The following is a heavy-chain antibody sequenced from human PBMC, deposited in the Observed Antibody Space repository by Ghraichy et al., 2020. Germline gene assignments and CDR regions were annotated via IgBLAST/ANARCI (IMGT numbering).Heavy chain of an antibody. V-gene: IGHV3-23*01. CDR2: ISGSGGIT. Sequence: GGSLRLSCAASGSTFSSYAMSWVRQAPGKGLEWVSGISGSGGITYYADSVKGRFTISRDNSDNTLYLQMNSLRAEDTAVYYCAKGDDNSGYYGYYFDYWGQGTLVTVSS. CDR1: GSTFSSYA. J-gene: IGHJ4*02. D-gene: IGHD3-22*01. CDR3: AKGDDNSGYYGYYFDY.